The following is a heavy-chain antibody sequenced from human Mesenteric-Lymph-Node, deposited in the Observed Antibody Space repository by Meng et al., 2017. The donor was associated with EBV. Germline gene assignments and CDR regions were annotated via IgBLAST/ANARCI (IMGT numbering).Heavy chain of an antibody. CDR3: ARVDYTKSLPFDY. CDR1: GGSFNDYS. D-gene: IGHD2-2*02. Sequence: QVQLQQWGAGWLKPSEPLSLTCVVYGGSFNDYSWTWIRQPPGKGLEWIGEIDHSGSNNYNPSLKSRVTMAVDTSKNQFSLKLASVTAADTAVYYCARVDYTKSLPFDYWGRGTLVTVSS. J-gene: IGHJ4*02. V-gene: IGHV4-34*01. CDR2: IDHSGSN.